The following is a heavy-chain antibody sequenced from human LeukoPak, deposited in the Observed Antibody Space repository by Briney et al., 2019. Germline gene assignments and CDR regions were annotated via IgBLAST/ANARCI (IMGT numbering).Heavy chain of an antibody. CDR3: ATGAGIAVAGIREYFQH. CDR1: GYTFTGYY. CDR2: FYPEDGET. Sequence: ASVTVSCKASGYTFTGYYMHWVRQAPGKGLEWMGGFYPEDGETIYAQKFQGRVTMTEDTSTDTAYMEVSSLRSEDTAVYYCATGAGIAVAGIREYFQHWGQGTLVTVSS. V-gene: IGHV1-24*01. D-gene: IGHD6-19*01. J-gene: IGHJ1*01.